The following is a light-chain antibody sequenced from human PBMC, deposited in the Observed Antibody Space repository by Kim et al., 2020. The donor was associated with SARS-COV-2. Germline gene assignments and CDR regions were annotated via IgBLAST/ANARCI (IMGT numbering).Light chain of an antibody. V-gene: IGKV1-39*01. CDR1: QSISTY. J-gene: IGKJ4*01. CDR2: AAS. Sequence: DIQMTQSPSSLAASVGDRVTIACRASQSISTYLNWYQQKPGKAPKLLIYAASSLQSGVPSRFSGSGSGTDFTLTISSLQPEDFATYYCQQGRTTPLLTIGGGTKVDIK. CDR3: QQGRTTPLLT.